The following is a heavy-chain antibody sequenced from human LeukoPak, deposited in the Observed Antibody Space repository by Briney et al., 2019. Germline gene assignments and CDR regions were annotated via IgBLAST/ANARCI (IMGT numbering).Heavy chain of an antibody. D-gene: IGHD4-17*01. CDR1: GYTFTGYY. J-gene: IGHJ6*03. CDR2: INPNSGGT. V-gene: IGHV1-2*06. CDR3: AIIYGDPYPYYYYMDV. Sequence: ASVKVSCKASGYTFTGYYMHWVRQAPGQGLEWMGRINPNSGGTNYAQKFQGRVTMTRDTSISTAYMELSRLRSDDTAVYYCAIIYGDPYPYYYYMDVWGKGTTVTVSS.